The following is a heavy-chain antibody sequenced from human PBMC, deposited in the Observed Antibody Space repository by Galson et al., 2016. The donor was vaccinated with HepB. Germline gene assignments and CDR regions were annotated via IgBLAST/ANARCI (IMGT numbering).Heavy chain of an antibody. J-gene: IGHJ6*02. D-gene: IGHD3-22*01. CDR1: GYTFTSYG. CDR2: ISAYNGNT. CDR3: ARDHHPYYDSSGNHYYQYYGMDV. Sequence: SVKVSCKASGYTFTSYGISWVRQAPGQGLEWMGWISAYNGNTDYAQNLQGRVTMTTDTSTSTAYMELRSLRYDDTAVYYCARDHHPYYDSSGNHYYQYYGMDVWGQGTTVTVSS. V-gene: IGHV1-18*01.